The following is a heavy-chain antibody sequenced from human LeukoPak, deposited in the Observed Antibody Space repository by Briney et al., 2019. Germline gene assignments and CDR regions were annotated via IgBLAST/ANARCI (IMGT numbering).Heavy chain of an antibody. CDR2: IYYSGST. Sequence: SETLSLTCTVSGYSISSGYYWGWIRQPPGKGLEWIGSIYYSGSTNYNPSLKSRVTISVDTSKNQFSLKLSSVTAADTAVYYCARGWWELLRREYYFDYWGQGTLVTVSS. J-gene: IGHJ4*02. D-gene: IGHD1-26*01. CDR1: GYSISSGYY. V-gene: IGHV4-38-2*02. CDR3: ARGWWELLRREYYFDY.